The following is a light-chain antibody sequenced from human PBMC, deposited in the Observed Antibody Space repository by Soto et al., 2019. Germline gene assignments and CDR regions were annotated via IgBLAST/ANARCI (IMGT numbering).Light chain of an antibody. CDR3: SSYTSSSTLV. Sequence: QSVLTQPASVSGSPGQSITISCTGTSSDVGGYNYVSWYQQHPGKALKLMLYEVSNRPSGVSNRFSGSKSGNTASLTISGLQAEDEADYYCSSYTSSSTLVFGGGTK. J-gene: IGLJ2*01. V-gene: IGLV2-14*01. CDR1: SSDVGGYNY. CDR2: EVS.